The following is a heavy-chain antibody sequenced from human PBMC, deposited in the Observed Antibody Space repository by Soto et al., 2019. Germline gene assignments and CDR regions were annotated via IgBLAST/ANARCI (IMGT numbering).Heavy chain of an antibody. CDR3: ARTLGHSSGWYELNWFDP. Sequence: GGSLRLSCAASGFIFRDWFMSWIRQAPGKGLEWISYISKDSGRATRYADSVKGRFTISRDNAKNSLYLQMNSLRDEDTAVYYCARTLGHSSGWYELNWFDPWGQGTLVTVSS. J-gene: IGHJ5*02. D-gene: IGHD6-19*01. CDR2: ISKDSGRAT. CDR1: GFIFRDWF. V-gene: IGHV3-11*04.